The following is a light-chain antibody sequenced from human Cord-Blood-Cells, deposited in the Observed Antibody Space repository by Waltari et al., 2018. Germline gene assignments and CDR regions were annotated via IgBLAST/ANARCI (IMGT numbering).Light chain of an antibody. V-gene: IGLV2-14*01. CDR3: SSYTSSSTVV. CDR2: DVS. Sequence: QSALTQPASVSGSPGPSLTLSCTGTNSDVGGYNYVSWYQQNPGKAPKLRIYDVSNRPSGVSNRFSGSKSGNTASLTISGLQAEDEADYYCSSYTSSSTVVFGGGTKLTVL. CDR1: NSDVGGYNY. J-gene: IGLJ2*01.